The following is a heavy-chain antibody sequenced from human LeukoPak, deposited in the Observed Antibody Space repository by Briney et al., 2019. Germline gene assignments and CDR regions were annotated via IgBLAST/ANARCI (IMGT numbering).Heavy chain of an antibody. CDR3: AREYCNSISCPVWFDP. Sequence: SQTLSLTCTVSGGSISSGGYYWSWIRQHPGKGLEWIGYIYYRGSTYYNPSLKSRVTISVDTSKNQFSLKLSSVTAADTAIYYCAREYCNSISCPVWFDPWGQGTLVTVSS. V-gene: IGHV4-31*03. CDR2: IYYRGST. CDR1: GGSISSGGYY. D-gene: IGHD2/OR15-2a*01. J-gene: IGHJ5*02.